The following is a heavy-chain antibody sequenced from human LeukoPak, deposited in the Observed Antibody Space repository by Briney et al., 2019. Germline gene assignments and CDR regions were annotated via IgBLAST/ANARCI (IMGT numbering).Heavy chain of an antibody. J-gene: IGHJ4*02. V-gene: IGHV3-23*01. D-gene: IGHD6-13*01. CDR1: GFPLSSYA. Sequence: GGSLRLSCAVSGFPLSSYAMSWVRQAPGKGLEWVSATSSSDAGTYYADSVRGRFTISRDNSKSTLSLQMNSLRAEDTAVYYCAKGSEWAAAGPNDYWGQGTLVTVSS. CDR3: AKGSEWAAAGPNDY. CDR2: TSSSDAGT.